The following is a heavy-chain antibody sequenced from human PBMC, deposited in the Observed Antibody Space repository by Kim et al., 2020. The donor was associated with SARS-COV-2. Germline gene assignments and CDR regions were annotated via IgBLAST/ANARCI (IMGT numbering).Heavy chain of an antibody. J-gene: IGHJ4*02. D-gene: IGHD5-18*01. Sequence: YADTGKGRCPISRDNDKTTLYLRMSSLRAEDTAVYYCARRGDSYGSFEYWGQGTLGTVSS. CDR3: ARRGDSYGSFEY. V-gene: IGHV3-23*01.